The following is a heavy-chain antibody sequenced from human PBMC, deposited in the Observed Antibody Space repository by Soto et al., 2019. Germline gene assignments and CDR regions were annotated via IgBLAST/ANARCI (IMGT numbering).Heavy chain of an antibody. CDR2: IFYSGGT. D-gene: IGHD3-10*01. CDR1: GDSISSGINY. J-gene: IGHJ4*02. CDR3: ARASWSFSHFDY. V-gene: IGHV4-31*03. Sequence: QVQLQESGPGLVKPSQTLSLTCTVSGDSISSGINYWSWIRQHPGKGLEWMAYIFYSGGTYYNPSLKSRVTISVDTSKTQFSLNLSSVTAADTAVYYCARASWSFSHFDYWGQGTLVTVSS.